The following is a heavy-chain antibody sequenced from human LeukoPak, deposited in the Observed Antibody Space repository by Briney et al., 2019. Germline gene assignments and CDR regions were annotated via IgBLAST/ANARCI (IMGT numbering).Heavy chain of an antibody. Sequence: GGSLRLSCAASGFTFDACAMHWVRQAPGKGLEWVSGISWNSGSIGYADSVKGRFTISKDNAKNSLYLQMNSLRAEDTALYYCVKGSSFDYWGQGTLVTVSS. CDR2: ISWNSGSI. J-gene: IGHJ4*02. CDR3: VKGSSFDY. D-gene: IGHD3-10*01. CDR1: GFTFDACA. V-gene: IGHV3-9*01.